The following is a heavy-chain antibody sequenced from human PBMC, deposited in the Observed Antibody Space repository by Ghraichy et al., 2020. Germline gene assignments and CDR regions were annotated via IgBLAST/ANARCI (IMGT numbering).Heavy chain of an antibody. V-gene: IGHV4-34*01. Sequence: SETLSLTCAVYGGSFSGYYWSWIRQPPGKGLEWIGEINHSGSTNYNPSLKSRVTISVDTSKNQFSLKLSSVTAADTAVYYCARGGYSYGLDYWGQGTLVTVSS. J-gene: IGHJ4*02. CDR1: GGSFSGYY. D-gene: IGHD5-18*01. CDR2: INHSGST. CDR3: ARGGYSYGLDY.